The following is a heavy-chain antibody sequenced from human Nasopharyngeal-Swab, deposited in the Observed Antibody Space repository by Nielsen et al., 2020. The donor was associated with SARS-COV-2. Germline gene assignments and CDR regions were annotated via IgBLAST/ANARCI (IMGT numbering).Heavy chain of an antibody. CDR2: TYYRSKWYN. CDR3: ARGDRGHFDY. Sequence: LRLSCAISGDSVSTNFVAWNWIRQSPSRGLEWLGRTYYRSKWYNDYAVSVKSRLTINPDTSKNQVSLQLNSVTPEDTAVYYCARGDRGHFDYWGQGTLVTVSS. CDR1: GDSVSTNFVA. V-gene: IGHV6-1*01. D-gene: IGHD1-14*01. J-gene: IGHJ4*02.